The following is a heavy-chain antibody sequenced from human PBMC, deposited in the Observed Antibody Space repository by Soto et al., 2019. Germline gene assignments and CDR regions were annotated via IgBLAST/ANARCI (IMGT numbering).Heavy chain of an antibody. CDR3: ARGSRAAAGPFGMDV. CDR2: IIPIFGTA. V-gene: IGHV1-69*13. CDR1: GCTFSSYA. D-gene: IGHD6-13*01. Sequence: GASVKVSCKASGCTFSSYAISWVRQAPGQGLEWMGGIIPIFGTANYAQKFQGRVTITADESTSTAYMELSSLRSEDTAVYYCARGSRAAAGPFGMDVWGQGTTVTVSS. J-gene: IGHJ6*02.